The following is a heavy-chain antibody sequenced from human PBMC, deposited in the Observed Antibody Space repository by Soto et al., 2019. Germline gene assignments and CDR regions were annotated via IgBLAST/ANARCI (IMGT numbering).Heavy chain of an antibody. D-gene: IGHD2-15*01. Sequence: QVQLVESGGGVVQPGESLRLSCAASGFSISYYAMHWVRQAPGKGLQWVALISADGNSKYYGDSVQGRSTISRDTSKNTLYLHMNSLRAEDTAMFYCARSSGGSFPRSRVFDSWGQGTLVTVSS. CDR3: ARSSGGSFPRSRVFDS. J-gene: IGHJ4*02. V-gene: IGHV3-30-3*01. CDR1: GFSISYYA. CDR2: ISADGNSK.